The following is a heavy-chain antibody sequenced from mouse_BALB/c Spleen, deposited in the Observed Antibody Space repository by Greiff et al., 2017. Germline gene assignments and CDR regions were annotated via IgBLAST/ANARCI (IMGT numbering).Heavy chain of an antibody. D-gene: IGHD4-1*01. CDR2: IDPANGNT. CDR1: GFNIKDTY. Sequence: VHVKQSGAELVKPGASVKLSCTASGFNIKDTYMHWVKQRPEQGLEWIGRIDPANGNTKYDPKFQGKATITADTSSNTAYLQLSSLTSEDTAVYYCARGNKLGAFAYWGQGTLVTVSA. CDR3: ARGNKLGAFAY. J-gene: IGHJ3*01. V-gene: IGHV14-3*02.